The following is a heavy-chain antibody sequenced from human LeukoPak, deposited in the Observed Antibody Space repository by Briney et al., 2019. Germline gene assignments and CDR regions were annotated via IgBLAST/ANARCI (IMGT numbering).Heavy chain of an antibody. J-gene: IGHJ3*01. CDR3: ARGYRIVDLFCALL. V-gene: IGHV3-23*01. CDR2: ISGSGGST. D-gene: IGHD1-26*01. CDR1: GFTFSTYP. Sequence: GGSLRLSCAASGFTFSTYPISWVRQAPGKGLEWAPAISGSGGSTYYADSVKGRFTISRDNAKNSLYLQMNTLRAEDTAVYYCARGYRIVDLFCALLWGQGTMVSVSS.